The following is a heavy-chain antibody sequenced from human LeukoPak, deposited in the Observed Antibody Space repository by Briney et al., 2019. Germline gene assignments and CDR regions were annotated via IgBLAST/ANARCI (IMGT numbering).Heavy chain of an antibody. V-gene: IGHV1-2*06. D-gene: IGHD6-19*01. Sequence: ASVKVSCKASGYTFTGYYMHWVRQAPGQGLEWMGRINPNSGGTIYAQKLQGRVTMTRDTSISTAHMELSRLRSDDTAVYYCARAGYYGEWLVLDYWGQGTLVTVSS. CDR2: INPNSGGT. CDR1: GYTFTGYY. J-gene: IGHJ4*02. CDR3: ARAGYYGEWLVLDY.